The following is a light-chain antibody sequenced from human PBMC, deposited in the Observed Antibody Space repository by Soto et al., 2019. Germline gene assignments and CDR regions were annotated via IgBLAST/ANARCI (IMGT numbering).Light chain of an antibody. CDR2: EGT. V-gene: IGLV2-23*03. J-gene: IGLJ2*01. CDR1: SSYIL. Sequence: QSVLTQPASVSGSPGQSITISYTGTSSYILVSWYQLHPGKLPKLIIYEGTKRASGVSNRFSGSGSGNTASLTISGLQAEDEADYYCCSFVGSSTVVVFGGGTKVTVL. CDR3: CSFVGSSTVVV.